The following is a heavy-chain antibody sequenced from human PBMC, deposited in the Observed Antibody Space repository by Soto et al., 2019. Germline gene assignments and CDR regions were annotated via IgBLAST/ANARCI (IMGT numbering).Heavy chain of an antibody. D-gene: IGHD2-15*01. J-gene: IGHJ4*02. CDR3: VKVAGGGLFDY. Sequence: SETLSLTCTVSGGSISSYYWTWIRQPPGKGLEWIGYIHYTGSTNYNPSLRGRVTMSVDTSKNQFSLKLTSVTAADTAVYYCVKVAGGGLFDYWGPGNLVTVSS. CDR2: IHYTGST. CDR1: GGSISSYY. V-gene: IGHV4-59*01.